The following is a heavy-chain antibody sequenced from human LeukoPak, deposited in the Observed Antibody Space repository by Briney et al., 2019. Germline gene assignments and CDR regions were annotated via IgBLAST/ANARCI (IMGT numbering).Heavy chain of an antibody. CDR3: ARSPRGAFDI. CDR2: MSYDGSNK. J-gene: IGHJ3*02. CDR1: AFTVTSYP. D-gene: IGHD3-10*01. Sequence: GRSLRLSCAASAFTVTSYPMHWVRQAPGKGLEWVAVMSYDGSNKLYPDSVKGRFTISRDNSKNTLYLQMDSLRAEDTGVYYCARSPRGAFDIWGQGTMVTVSS. V-gene: IGHV3-30-3*01.